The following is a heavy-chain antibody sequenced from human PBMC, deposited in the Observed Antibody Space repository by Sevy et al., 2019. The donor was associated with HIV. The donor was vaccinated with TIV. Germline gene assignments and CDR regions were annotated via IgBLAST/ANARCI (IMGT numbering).Heavy chain of an antibody. Sequence: ASVKVSCKASGYTFTGYFMHWVRQAPGQGLEWMGWINPNSGDTNYAQKFQDRVTMTRDTSINTAYMELSRLRSDDTALYYCARDMELVNEGTQEFYYWGLGTLVTVSS. CDR1: GYTFTGYF. J-gene: IGHJ4*02. V-gene: IGHV1-2*02. D-gene: IGHD1-7*01. CDR3: ARDMELVNEGTQEFYY. CDR2: INPNSGDT.